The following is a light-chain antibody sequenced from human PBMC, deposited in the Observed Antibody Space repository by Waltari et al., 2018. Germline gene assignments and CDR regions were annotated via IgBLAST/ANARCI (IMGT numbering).Light chain of an antibody. Sequence: DIAMTQSPLSLPVTPGEPASLSCKSSESLRISNGNNHLDWYLQKPGQSPQLLIYMGSNRASGVPDRFSGSGSGTDFTLKISRVEAEDVGIYYCMQGLQFPLTFGGGTRVEIK. CDR3: MQGLQFPLT. CDR1: ESLRISNGNNH. CDR2: MGS. J-gene: IGKJ4*01. V-gene: IGKV2-28*01.